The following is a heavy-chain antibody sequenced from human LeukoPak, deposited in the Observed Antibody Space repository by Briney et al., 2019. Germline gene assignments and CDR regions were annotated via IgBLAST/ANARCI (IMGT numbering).Heavy chain of an antibody. Sequence: GGSLRLSCAASGFIFTDYWMYWVRQAPGRGLAWVSGITWNSGVIAYADSVKGRFTISRDNAKNSLYLQMNSLRAEDTAVYYCARGDEYSSGWYKNFDYWGQGTLVTVSS. CDR2: ITWNSGVI. V-gene: IGHV3-20*04. CDR3: ARGDEYSSGWYKNFDY. CDR1: GFIFTDYW. J-gene: IGHJ4*02. D-gene: IGHD6-19*01.